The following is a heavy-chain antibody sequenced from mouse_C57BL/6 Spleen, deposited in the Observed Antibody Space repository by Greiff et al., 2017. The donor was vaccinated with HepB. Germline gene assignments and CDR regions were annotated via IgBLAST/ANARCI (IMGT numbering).Heavy chain of an antibody. D-gene: IGHD4-1*01. Sequence: EVQRVESEGGLVQPGSSMKLSCTASGFTFSDYYMAWVRQVPEKGLEWVANINYDGSSTYYLDSLKSRFIISRDNAKNILYLQMSSLKSEDTATYYCARDLTGTWYFDVWGTGTTVTVSS. CDR1: GFTFSDYY. CDR2: INYDGSST. J-gene: IGHJ1*03. CDR3: ARDLTGTWYFDV. V-gene: IGHV5-16*01.